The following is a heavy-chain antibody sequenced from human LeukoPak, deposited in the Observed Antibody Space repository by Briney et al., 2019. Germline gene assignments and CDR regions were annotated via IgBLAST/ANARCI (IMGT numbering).Heavy chain of an antibody. CDR3: ARVKGEIDLPGTGAFDY. D-gene: IGHD1-14*01. Sequence: ASVKVSCKASGYTFTSYDINWVRQATGQGLEWMGWMNPNSGNTGYAQKFQGRVTMTRNTSISTAYMELSSLRSEDTAVHYCARVKGEIDLPGTGAFDYWGQGTLVTVSS. J-gene: IGHJ4*02. CDR1: GYTFTSYD. V-gene: IGHV1-8*01. CDR2: MNPNSGNT.